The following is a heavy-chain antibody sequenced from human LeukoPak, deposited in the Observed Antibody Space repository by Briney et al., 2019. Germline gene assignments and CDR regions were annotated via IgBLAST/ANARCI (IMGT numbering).Heavy chain of an antibody. CDR3: AKEGVGARNAFDI. V-gene: IGHV3-23*01. CDR1: GFTFSSFA. Sequence: GGSLRLSCAASGFTFSSFAVSWVRQAPGKGLEWVSTISGSGGGTYYADSVKGRFTISRDNSKNTLYLQMNSLRAEDTAVYYCAKEGVGARNAFDIWGQGTMVTVSS. CDR2: ISGSGGGT. D-gene: IGHD1-26*01. J-gene: IGHJ3*02.